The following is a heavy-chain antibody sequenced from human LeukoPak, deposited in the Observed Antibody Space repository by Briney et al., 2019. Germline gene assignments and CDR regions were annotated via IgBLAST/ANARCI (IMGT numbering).Heavy chain of an antibody. CDR1: GFTFSGYD. CDR3: ARGSSNVAARNNWFDP. J-gene: IGHJ5*02. Sequence: SGGSLRLSCAASGFTFSGYDMNWVRQAPGKGLEWVSSISGSSSYIYYADSMKGRFTISRDNGKNSLYLQMNSLRAEDTAVYFCARGSSNVAARNNWFDPWGQGTLVTVSS. D-gene: IGHD6-6*01. V-gene: IGHV3-21*01. CDR2: ISGSSSYI.